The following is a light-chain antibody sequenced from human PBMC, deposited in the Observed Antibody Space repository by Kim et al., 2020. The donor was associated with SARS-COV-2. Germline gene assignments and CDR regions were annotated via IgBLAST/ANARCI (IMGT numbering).Light chain of an antibody. CDR3: QQYNNWPMYT. CDR1: QSVSSN. J-gene: IGKJ2*01. Sequence: GSRGERATLSCRASQSVSSNLAWYQQKPGQAPRLLIYGASTRATGSPARFSGSGSGTEFTLTISSLQSEDFAVYYCQQYNNWPMYTFGQGTKLEI. V-gene: IGKV3-15*01. CDR2: GAS.